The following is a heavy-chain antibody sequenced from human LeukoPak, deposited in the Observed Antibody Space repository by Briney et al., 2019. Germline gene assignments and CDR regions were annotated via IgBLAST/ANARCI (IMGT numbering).Heavy chain of an antibody. CDR1: GFIFNSYG. CDR3: AREGPRGNSQFDY. Sequence: GGSLRLSCAASGFIFNSYGMHWVRQAPGKGLEWLALIWYDGSNKYYTDSVKGRFTISRDNSKNTLYLEMNSLRAEDTAIYYCAREGPRGNSQFDYWGQGTLVTVSS. J-gene: IGHJ4*02. CDR2: IWYDGSNK. V-gene: IGHV3-33*01. D-gene: IGHD2/OR15-2a*01.